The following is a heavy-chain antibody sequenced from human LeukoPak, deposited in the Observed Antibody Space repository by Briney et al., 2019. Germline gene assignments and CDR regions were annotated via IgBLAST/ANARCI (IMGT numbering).Heavy chain of an antibody. CDR2: IYYSGST. J-gene: IGHJ6*02. CDR3: ARNGGASRMDV. D-gene: IGHD1-1*01. Sequence: SETLSLTCTVSGGSISSYYWSWIRQPPGKGLEWIGYIYYSGSTSYNPSLKSRVSISLDTSKNQFSLKLSSVTAADTAVYYCARNGGASRMDVWGQGTTVTVSS. CDR1: GGSISSYY. V-gene: IGHV4-59*01.